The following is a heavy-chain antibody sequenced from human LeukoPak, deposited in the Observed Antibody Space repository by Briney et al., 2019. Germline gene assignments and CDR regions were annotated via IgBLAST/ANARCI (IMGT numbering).Heavy chain of an antibody. V-gene: IGHV3-21*04. CDR2: ISSSSSYI. CDR3: AKDIGYCGGDCYIGADAFDI. Sequence: GGSLRLSCAASGFTFSSYSMNWVRQAPGKGLEWVSSISSSSSYIYYADSVKGRFTISRDNSKNTLYLQMNSLRAEDTAVYYCAKDIGYCGGDCYIGADAFDIWGQGTMVTVSS. CDR1: GFTFSSYS. D-gene: IGHD2-21*02. J-gene: IGHJ3*02.